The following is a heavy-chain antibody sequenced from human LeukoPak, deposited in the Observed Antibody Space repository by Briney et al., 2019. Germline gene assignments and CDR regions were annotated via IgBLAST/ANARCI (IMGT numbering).Heavy chain of an antibody. CDR1: GFTFSSYS. CDR3: ATGARYVVVTAAPFDY. J-gene: IGHJ4*02. Sequence: GGSLRLSCAASGFTFSSYSMNWVRQAPGKGLEWVSSINSSSSYIYYVDSVKGRFTISRDNAKNSLYLQMNSLRAEDTAVYYGATGARYVVVTAAPFDYWGQGTLVTVSS. V-gene: IGHV3-21*01. CDR2: INSSSSYI. D-gene: IGHD2-2*01.